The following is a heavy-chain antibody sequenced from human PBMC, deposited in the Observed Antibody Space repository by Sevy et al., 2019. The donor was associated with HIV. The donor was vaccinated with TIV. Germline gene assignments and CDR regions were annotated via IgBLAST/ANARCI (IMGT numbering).Heavy chain of an antibody. CDR3: AGLRVDCSGGSCYSDFDY. V-gene: IGHV4-4*07. CDR1: GGSISSYY. CDR2: IYTSGST. J-gene: IGHJ4*02. D-gene: IGHD2-15*01. Sequence: SETLSLTCTVSGGSISSYYWSWIRQPAGKGLEWIGRIYTSGSTNYNPSLKSRVTMSVDTSKNQFSLKLSSVTAADTAVYYCAGLRVDCSGGSCYSDFDYWGQGTLVTVSS.